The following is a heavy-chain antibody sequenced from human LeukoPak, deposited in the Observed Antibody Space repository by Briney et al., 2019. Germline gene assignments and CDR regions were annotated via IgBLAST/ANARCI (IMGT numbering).Heavy chain of an antibody. Sequence: GESLQISCKASGYSFSTSWIGWVRQMPGKGLEWMGIIYPGDSDTRYSPSFQGQVTISADKSISTAYLQWGSLKASDTAMYYCARHVITYYYGSGSYYTDYYYYYMDVWGKGTPVTVSS. CDR2: IYPGDSDT. V-gene: IGHV5-51*01. CDR3: ARHVITYYYGSGSYYTDYYYYYMDV. D-gene: IGHD3-10*01. CDR1: GYSFSTSW. J-gene: IGHJ6*03.